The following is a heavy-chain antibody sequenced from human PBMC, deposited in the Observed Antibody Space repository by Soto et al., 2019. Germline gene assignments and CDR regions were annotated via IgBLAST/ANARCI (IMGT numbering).Heavy chain of an antibody. CDR1: GASISSGDSF. CDR3: ASLNLSFDP. J-gene: IGHJ5*02. Sequence: VQLQESGPGLVKPSQTLSLTCTVSGASISSGDSFWSWIRQPPGKGLEWIAYIYSSGSTYYNPSLKRRVAISIDTSKNQFSLNLSSLTAADTAVYYCASLNLSFDPWGQGTLVTVSS. CDR2: IYSSGST. V-gene: IGHV4-30-4*01.